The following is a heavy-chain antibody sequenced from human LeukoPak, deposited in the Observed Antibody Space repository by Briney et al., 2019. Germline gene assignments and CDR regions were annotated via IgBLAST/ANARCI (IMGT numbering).Heavy chain of an antibody. Sequence: SETLSLTCTVSGGSISSGSYYWSWIRQPAGKGLEWIGRIYTSGSTNYNPSLKSRVTISVDTSKNQFSLKLSSVTAADTAVYYCARPYYYDSSFSDYGGQGTLVTVSS. CDR1: GGSISSGSYY. V-gene: IGHV4-61*02. CDR3: ARPYYYDSSFSDY. J-gene: IGHJ4*02. CDR2: IYTSGST. D-gene: IGHD3-22*01.